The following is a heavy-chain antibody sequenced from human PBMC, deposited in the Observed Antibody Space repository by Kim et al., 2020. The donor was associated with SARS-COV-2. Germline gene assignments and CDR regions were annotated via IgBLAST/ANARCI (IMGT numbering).Heavy chain of an antibody. CDR3: ALLPRVGYLPWFDP. D-gene: IGHD3-22*01. CDR1: GGSISSSSYY. J-gene: IGHJ5*02. Sequence: SETLSLTCTVSGGSISSSSYYWGWIRQPPGKGLEWIGSIYYSGSTYYNPSLKSRVTISVDTSKNQFSLKLSSVTAADTAVYYCALLPRVGYLPWFDPWGQGTLVTVSS. CDR2: IYYSGST. V-gene: IGHV4-39*01.